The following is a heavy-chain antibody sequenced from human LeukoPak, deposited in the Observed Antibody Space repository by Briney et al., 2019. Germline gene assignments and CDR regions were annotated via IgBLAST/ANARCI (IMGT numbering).Heavy chain of an antibody. Sequence: GGSLRLSCAASGFTFSSYEMNWVRQALGKGLEWVSYISSSGSTIYYADSVKGRFTISRDNAKNSLYLQMNSLRAEDTAVYYCARVGYSGYDWGQGTLVTVSS. CDR3: ARVGYSGYD. CDR2: ISSSGSTI. D-gene: IGHD5-12*01. J-gene: IGHJ4*02. V-gene: IGHV3-48*03. CDR1: GFTFSSYE.